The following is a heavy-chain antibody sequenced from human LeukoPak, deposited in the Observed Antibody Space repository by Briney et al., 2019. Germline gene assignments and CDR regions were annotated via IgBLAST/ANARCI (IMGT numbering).Heavy chain of an antibody. CDR2: ISSTSSDK. D-gene: IGHD6-6*01. J-gene: IGHJ4*02. Sequence: GGSLRLSCAASGFTFSNYGMNWVRQAPGTGLEWVSYISSTSSDKNYADSVKGRFTISRDNAKKLLYLQMNSLRVEDTAVYYCARGGAARPDYWGQGTLVTVSS. CDR3: ARGGAARPDY. CDR1: GFTFSNYG. V-gene: IGHV3-48*01.